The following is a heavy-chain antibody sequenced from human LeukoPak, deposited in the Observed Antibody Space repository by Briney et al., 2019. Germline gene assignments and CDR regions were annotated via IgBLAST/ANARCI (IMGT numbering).Heavy chain of an antibody. Sequence: ASVKVSCKASGYTFTDFYMHWVLQAPGQGLEWMGRINPNSGGTNYAQKFQGRVTMTRDTSINTAYMELSRLTSDDTAVYYCARDGYNGYDFPFDHWGQGTLVSVSS. CDR2: INPNSGGT. CDR3: ARDGYNGYDFPFDH. J-gene: IGHJ4*02. V-gene: IGHV1-2*06. CDR1: GYTFTDFY. D-gene: IGHD5-12*01.